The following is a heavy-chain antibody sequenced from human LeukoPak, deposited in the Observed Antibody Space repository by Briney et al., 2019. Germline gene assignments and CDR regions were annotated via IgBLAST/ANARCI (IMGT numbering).Heavy chain of an antibody. CDR3: ARSIVGATYTIDY. CDR2: INHSGST. CDR1: GGSFSGYY. Sequence: SETLSLTCAVYGGSFSGYYWSWIRQPPGKGLEWIGEINHSGSTNYNPSLKSRVTISVDTSKNQLSLKLSSVTAADTAVYYCARSIVGATYTIDYWGQGTLVTVSS. D-gene: IGHD1-26*01. J-gene: IGHJ4*02. V-gene: IGHV4-34*01.